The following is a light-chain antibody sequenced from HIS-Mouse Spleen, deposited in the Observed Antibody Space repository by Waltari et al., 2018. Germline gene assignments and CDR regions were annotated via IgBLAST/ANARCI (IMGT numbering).Light chain of an antibody. CDR3: QQYNTWWT. Sequence: EIVMTQSPATLSVSPGERATLSCRASQSVSRYLAWYQQKPGQTPRRLNYGASTRATGIPARFSGSGSGTEFTLTISSMQSEDFAVYYCQQYNTWWTFGQGTKVEI. CDR1: QSVSRY. V-gene: IGKV3-15*01. J-gene: IGKJ1*01. CDR2: GAS.